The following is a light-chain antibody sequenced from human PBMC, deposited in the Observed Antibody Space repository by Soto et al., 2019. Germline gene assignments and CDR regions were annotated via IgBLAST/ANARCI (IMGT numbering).Light chain of an antibody. CDR1: SSNIGAGYH. Sequence: QAVVTQPPSVSGAPGQRGIISCTGSSSNIGAGYHVHWYQQLPGPAPKLLIYDSTARPSGVPDRFSGSKSVTSASLAITGLQAEDEADYYCQSYDSSLGVVFGGGTKVTVL. CDR3: QSYDSSLGVV. V-gene: IGLV1-40*01. J-gene: IGLJ2*01. CDR2: DST.